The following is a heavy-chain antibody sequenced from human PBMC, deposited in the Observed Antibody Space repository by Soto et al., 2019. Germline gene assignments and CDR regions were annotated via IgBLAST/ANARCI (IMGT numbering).Heavy chain of an antibody. D-gene: IGHD5-18*01. CDR3: ARDLGYSYGSRYNWFDP. J-gene: IGHJ5*02. Sequence: PEPLSLTCTVYVGSISSYYWSWIRQPAGNGLEWIGRIYTSGSTNYNPSLKSRVTMSVDTSKNQFSLKLSSVTAADTAVYYCARDLGYSYGSRYNWFDPWGQGTLVTGSS. V-gene: IGHV4-4*07. CDR2: IYTSGST. CDR1: VGSISSYY.